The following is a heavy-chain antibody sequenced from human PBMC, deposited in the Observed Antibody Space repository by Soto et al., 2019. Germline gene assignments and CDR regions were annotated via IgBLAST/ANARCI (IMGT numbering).Heavy chain of an antibody. CDR3: AKGGGITMIVVAPYNWFDP. J-gene: IGHJ5*02. Sequence: GGSLRLSCAASGFTFSSYAMSWVRQAPGKGLEWVSAISGSGGSTYYADSVKGRFTISRDNSKNTLYLQMNSLRAEDTAVYYCAKGGGITMIVVAPYNWFDPWGQGTLVTVSS. V-gene: IGHV3-23*01. CDR2: ISGSGGST. D-gene: IGHD3-22*01. CDR1: GFTFSSYA.